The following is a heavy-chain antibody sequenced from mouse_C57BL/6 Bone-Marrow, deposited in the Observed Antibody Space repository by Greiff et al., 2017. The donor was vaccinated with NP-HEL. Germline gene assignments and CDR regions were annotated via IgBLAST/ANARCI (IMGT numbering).Heavy chain of an antibody. CDR2: IYPRDGST. CDR1: GYTFTDHT. D-gene: IGHD1-1*01. V-gene: IGHV1-78*01. J-gene: IGHJ2*01. Sequence: VQLQQSDAELVKPGASVKISCKVSGYTFTDHTIHWMKQRPEQGLEWIGYIYPRDGSTKYNEKFKGKATLTADKSSSTAYMHINSLTSEDSADYFCARGITTVVDSYYFDYWGQGTTLTVSS. CDR3: ARGITTVVDSYYFDY.